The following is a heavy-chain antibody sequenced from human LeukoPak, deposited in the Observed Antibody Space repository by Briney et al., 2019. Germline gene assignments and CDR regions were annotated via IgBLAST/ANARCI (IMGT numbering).Heavy chain of an antibody. CDR2: ISYDGSNK. J-gene: IGHJ4*02. V-gene: IGHV3-30*18. D-gene: IGHD2-15*01. Sequence: GGSLRLSCAASGFTFSSYGMHWVRQAPGKGLEWVAVISYDGSNKYYADSVKGRFTISRDNSKNTLYLQMNSLRAEGTAVYYCAKEQGYCSGGSCLIESIDYWGQGTLVTVSS. CDR3: AKEQGYCSGGSCLIESIDY. CDR1: GFTFSSYG.